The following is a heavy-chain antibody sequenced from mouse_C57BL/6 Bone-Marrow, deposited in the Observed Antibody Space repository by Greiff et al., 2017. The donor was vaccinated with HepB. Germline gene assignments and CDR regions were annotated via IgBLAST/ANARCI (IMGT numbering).Heavy chain of an antibody. CDR2: IDPSDSYT. CDR1: GYTFTSYW. V-gene: IGHV1-50*01. CDR3: AIYDYDGAWFAY. D-gene: IGHD2-4*01. J-gene: IGHJ3*01. Sequence: VQLQQSGAELVKPGASVKLSCKASGYTFTSYWMQWVKQRPGQGLEWIGEIDPSDSYTNYNQKFKGKATLTVDTSSSTAYMQLSSLTSEDSAVYYCAIYDYDGAWFAYWGQGTLVTVSA.